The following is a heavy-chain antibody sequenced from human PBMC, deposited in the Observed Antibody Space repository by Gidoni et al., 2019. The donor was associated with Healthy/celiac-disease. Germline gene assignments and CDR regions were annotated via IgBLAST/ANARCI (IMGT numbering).Heavy chain of an antibody. Sequence: EVQLVESGGGLIQPGGSLSLSCAASVFTVISNYMGWFRQAPGKGLEWVSVIYSGGSTYYADSVKGRFTISRDNSKNTLYLQMNSRRAEDTAVYYCARVENDYVWGSYFAFDIWGQGTMVTVSS. D-gene: IGHD3-16*01. CDR3: ARVENDYVWGSYFAFDI. CDR1: VFTVISNY. J-gene: IGHJ3*02. CDR2: IYSGGST. V-gene: IGHV3-53*01.